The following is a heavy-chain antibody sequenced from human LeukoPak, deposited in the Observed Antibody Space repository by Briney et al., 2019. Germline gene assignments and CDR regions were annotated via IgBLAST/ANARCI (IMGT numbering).Heavy chain of an antibody. D-gene: IGHD1-1*01. J-gene: IGHJ4*02. V-gene: IGHV4-34*01. CDR2: ISHSGST. CDR3: ARVLRGTTGTTEGSFDY. CDR1: GGSFTGFY. Sequence: SETLSLTCGVYGGSFTGFYWSWIRQPPGKGLEWIGEISHSGSTNYSPSLKSRVTISLDTSENHFSLKLSSMTAADTAVYYCARVLRGTTGTTEGSFDYWGQGTLVTVSS.